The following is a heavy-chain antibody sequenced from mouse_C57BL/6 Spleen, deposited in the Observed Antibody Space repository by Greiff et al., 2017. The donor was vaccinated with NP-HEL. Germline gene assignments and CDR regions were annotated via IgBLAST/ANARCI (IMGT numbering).Heavy chain of an antibody. CDR3: ARERYGTYYFDY. Sequence: VQLQQSGPELVKPGASVKIPCKASGYTFTDYNMDWVKQSHGKSLEWIGDINPNNGGTIYNQKFKGKATLTVDKSSSTAYMELRSLTSEDTAVYYCARERYGTYYFDYWGKGTTLTVSS. CDR2: INPNNGGT. CDR1: GYTFTDYN. V-gene: IGHV1-18*01. D-gene: IGHD1-1*01. J-gene: IGHJ2*01.